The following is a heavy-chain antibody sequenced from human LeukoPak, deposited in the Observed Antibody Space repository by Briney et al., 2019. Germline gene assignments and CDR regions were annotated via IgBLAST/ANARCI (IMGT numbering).Heavy chain of an antibody. V-gene: IGHV1-18*01. CDR1: GYTFTING. D-gene: IGHD6-13*01. J-gene: IGHJ4*02. CDR2: ISANSGDT. CDR3: ARDRWYAFDY. Sequence: ASVRVSCKASGYTFTINGISWVRQAPGRGLEWMGWISANSGDTIYAEKFHGRVTLTRDTSTGTAYMELNSLTYDDTAVYYCARDRWYAFDYWGQGTLVTVSS.